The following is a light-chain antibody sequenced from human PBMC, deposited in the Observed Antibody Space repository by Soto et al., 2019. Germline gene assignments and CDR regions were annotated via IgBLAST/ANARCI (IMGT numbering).Light chain of an antibody. Sequence: SYVLTQPPSVSVAPGQTARIPCGGYNIGSKGVHWYQQKPGQAPVLVVYEDSDRPSEIPERFSGSSSGNTATLTISRVEAGDEADYHCQVWDYSSYHVVFGGGTKLTVL. CDR2: EDS. J-gene: IGLJ2*01. CDR1: NIGSKG. CDR3: QVWDYSSYHVV. V-gene: IGLV3-21*02.